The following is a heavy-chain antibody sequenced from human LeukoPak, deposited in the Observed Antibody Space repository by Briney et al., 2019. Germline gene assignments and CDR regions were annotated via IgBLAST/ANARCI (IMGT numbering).Heavy chain of an antibody. J-gene: IGHJ6*03. D-gene: IGHD1-7*01. CDR1: GGSFPVYY. V-gene: IGHV4-34*01. CDR3: ARGRVRLLELRYMDV. CDR2: INHSGSI. Sequence: PETLSLTRVLSGGSFPVYYSRWIRQPPRRGREWIGEINHSGSIHYHPPLTSRATISVDTSKNQFSVKLSSVTAADTAVYYSARGRVRLLELRYMDVWGKGTTVTVSS.